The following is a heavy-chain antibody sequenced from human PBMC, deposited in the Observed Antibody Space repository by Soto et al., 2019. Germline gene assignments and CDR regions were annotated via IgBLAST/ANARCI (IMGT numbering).Heavy chain of an antibody. CDR3: AAQNYYDSSGPDDAFDI. J-gene: IGHJ3*02. Sequence: SETLSLTCTVSGGSISSYYWSWIRQPPGKGLEWIGYIYYSGSTYYNPSLKSRVTISVDTSKNQFSLKLSSVTAADTAVYYCAAQNYYDSSGPDDAFDIWGQGTMVTVSS. CDR1: GGSISSYY. CDR2: IYYSGST. V-gene: IGHV4-59*06. D-gene: IGHD3-22*01.